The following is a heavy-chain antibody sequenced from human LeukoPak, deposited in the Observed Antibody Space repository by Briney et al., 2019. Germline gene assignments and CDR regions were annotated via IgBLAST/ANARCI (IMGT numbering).Heavy chain of an antibody. V-gene: IGHV3-21*01. J-gene: IGHJ4*02. Sequence: GGSLRLSCAASGFTLSDYYMSWVRQAPGKGLEWVSSISSSSSYIYYADSVKGRFTISRDNAKNSLYLQMNSLRAEDTAVYYCARDLSDYVWGSYRPNDYWGQGTLVTVSS. CDR1: GFTLSDYY. CDR2: ISSSSSYI. D-gene: IGHD3-16*02. CDR3: ARDLSDYVWGSYRPNDY.